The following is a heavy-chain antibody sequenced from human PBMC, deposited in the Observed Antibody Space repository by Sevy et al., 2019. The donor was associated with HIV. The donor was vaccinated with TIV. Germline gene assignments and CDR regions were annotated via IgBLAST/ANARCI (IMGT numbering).Heavy chain of an antibody. Sequence: SETLSLTCAVYGGSFSGYYWSWICQPPGKGLEWIGEINHSGSTNYNPSLKSRVTISVDTSKNQFSLKLSSVTAADTAVYYCARGEVEMATPRVYYYYGMDVWGQGTTVTVSS. J-gene: IGHJ6*02. CDR1: GGSFSGYY. V-gene: IGHV4-34*01. CDR3: ARGEVEMATPRVYYYYGMDV. CDR2: INHSGST. D-gene: IGHD5-12*01.